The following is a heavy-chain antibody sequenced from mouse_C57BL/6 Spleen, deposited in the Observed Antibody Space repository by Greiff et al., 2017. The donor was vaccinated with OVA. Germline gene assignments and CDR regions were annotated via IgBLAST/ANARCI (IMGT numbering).Heavy chain of an antibody. V-gene: IGHV1-15*01. CDR1: GYTFTDYE. CDR2: IDPDTGGT. D-gene: IGHD3-2*02. CDR3: TREWDLPRQLRPFDY. J-gene: IGHJ2*02. Sequence: VKLQESGAELVRPGASVTLSCKASGYTFTDYEMHWVKQTPVHGLEWIGAIDPDTGGTAYNQKFKGKAILTADKSSSTAYMELRSLTSEDSAVYYCTREWDLPRQLRPFDYWGQGTSLTVSS.